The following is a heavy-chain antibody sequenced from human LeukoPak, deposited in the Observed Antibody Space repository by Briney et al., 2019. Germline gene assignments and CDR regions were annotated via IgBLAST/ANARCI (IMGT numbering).Heavy chain of an antibody. CDR1: GASISSYY. CDR2: IYYSGST. V-gene: IGHV4-59*01. J-gene: IGHJ4*02. CDR3: AKSQGNKATNGGNPGDY. D-gene: IGHD4-23*01. Sequence: PSETLSLTCTVSGASISSYYWSWVRQPPGKGLEWIGYIYYSGSTNYNPSLKSRVTFSVDTSKNQFSLKLISVTAADTAVYYCAKSQGNKATNGGNPGDYWGQGTLVTVSS.